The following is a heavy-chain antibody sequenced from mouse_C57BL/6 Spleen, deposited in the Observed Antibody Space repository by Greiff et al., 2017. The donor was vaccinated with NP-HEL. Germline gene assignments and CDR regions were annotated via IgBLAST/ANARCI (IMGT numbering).Heavy chain of an antibody. V-gene: IGHV1-54*01. CDR2: INPGSGGT. CDR1: GYAFTNYL. J-gene: IGHJ2*01. Sequence: QVQLQQSGAELVRPGTSVKVSCKASGYAFTNYLIEWVKQRPGQGLEWIGVINPGSGGTNYNEKFKGKATLTADKSSSTAYMQLSSLTSEDSAVYFCARSGSLSTYYFDYWGQGTTLTVSS. D-gene: IGHD2-1*01. CDR3: ARSGSLSTYYFDY.